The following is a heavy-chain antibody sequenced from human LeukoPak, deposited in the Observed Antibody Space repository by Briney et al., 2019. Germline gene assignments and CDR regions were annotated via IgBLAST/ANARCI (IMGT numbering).Heavy chain of an antibody. CDR3: ARLNRLLLWFGELFHDAFDI. CDR1: GGSISSYY. J-gene: IGHJ3*02. CDR2: IYYSGST. D-gene: IGHD3-10*01. Sequence: PSETLSLTCTVSGGSISSYYWSWIRQPPGKGLEWIGYIYYSGSTNYNPSLKSRVTISVDTSKNQFSLKLSSVTAADTAVYYCARLNRLLLWFGELFHDAFDIWGQGTMVTVSS. V-gene: IGHV4-59*08.